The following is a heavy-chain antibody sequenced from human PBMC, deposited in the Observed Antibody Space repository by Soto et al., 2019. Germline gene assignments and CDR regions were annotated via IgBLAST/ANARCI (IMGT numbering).Heavy chain of an antibody. Sequence: AETLSLTCAVYGGAFIGYYCIWSGQPPGKGLEWIVEINHSGSTNYNPSLKSRLVISGDTSKSQFSLRLSSVTAADTAVYYCARGPRNAPMIREIIGLFGPWVQGTLVTVSS. CDR2: INHSGST. J-gene: IGHJ5*02. D-gene: IGHD3-10*01. CDR3: ARGPRNAPMIREIIGLFGP. V-gene: IGHV4-34*01. CDR1: GGAFIGYY.